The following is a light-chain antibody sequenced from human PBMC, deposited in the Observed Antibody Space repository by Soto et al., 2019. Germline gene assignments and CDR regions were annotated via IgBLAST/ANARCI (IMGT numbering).Light chain of an antibody. J-gene: IGKJ1*01. Sequence: VVTQSPATLSVFPGETATLSCRASQSVSSDLAWYQQRPGQAPRLLIYGASTRATGIPARFRGSGSGTEFRLTISSLQSEDFATYYCQQYNTWHPKMALGRGTRWKSN. CDR1: QSVSSD. CDR3: QQYNTWHPKMA. CDR2: GAS. V-gene: IGKV3-15*01.